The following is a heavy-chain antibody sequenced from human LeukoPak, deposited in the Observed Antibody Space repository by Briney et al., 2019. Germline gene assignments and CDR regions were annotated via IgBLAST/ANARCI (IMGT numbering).Heavy chain of an antibody. CDR1: GGSISSGYY. J-gene: IGHJ4*02. CDR2: IYHSGST. Sequence: KPSQTLSLTCTVSGGSISSGYYWGWIRQPPGKGLEWIGSIYHSGSTYYNPSLKSRVTISVDTSKNQFSLKLSSVTAADTAVYYCARDYYRDYWGQGTLVTVSS. CDR3: ARDYYRDY. V-gene: IGHV4-38-2*02. D-gene: IGHD3-22*01.